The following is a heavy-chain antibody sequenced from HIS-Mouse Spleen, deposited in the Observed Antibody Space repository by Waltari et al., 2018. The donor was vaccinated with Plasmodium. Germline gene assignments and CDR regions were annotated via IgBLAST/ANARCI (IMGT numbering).Heavy chain of an antibody. Sequence: TFSGGFISSSSYFWGWIRQPPGKGLEWIGSIFYSGSTYYNPSLKSRVTISVDTSKNQFSLKLSSVTAADTAVYYCARGRGACFDYWGQGTLVTVSS. CDR3: ARGRGACFDY. CDR1: GGFISSSSYF. V-gene: IGHV4-39*07. CDR2: IFYSGST. D-gene: IGHD3-16*01. J-gene: IGHJ4*02.